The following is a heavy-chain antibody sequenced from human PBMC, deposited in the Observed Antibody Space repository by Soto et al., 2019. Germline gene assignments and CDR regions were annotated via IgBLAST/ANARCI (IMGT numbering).Heavy chain of an antibody. V-gene: IGHV1-69*06. Sequence: QVQLVQSGAEVKNPGSSLTVSCKASGGTFSSYAISWVRQAPGQGLEWMGGIIPIFGTAIYAQKFQGRVTITADKSTNTAYMEMSIRRSEDTAMDYCARGPAWFGKFLPHCFDYWGQGTLVTVSS. CDR1: GGTFSSYA. D-gene: IGHD3-10*01. CDR2: IIPIFGTA. J-gene: IGHJ4*02. CDR3: ARGPAWFGKFLPHCFDY.